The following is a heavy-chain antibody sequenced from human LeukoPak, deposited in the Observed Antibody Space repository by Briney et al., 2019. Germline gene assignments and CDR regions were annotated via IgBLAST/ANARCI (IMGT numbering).Heavy chain of an antibody. Sequence: SETLSLTCTVSGGSISSSSYYWGWIRQPPGQGLEWIGSIYYSGSSYYNPSLKSRVTISIDTSRNQFSLKLGSVTAADTAVYYCARDAVGYYYDSSDYYPDSFAIWGQGTMVTVSS. CDR2: IYYSGSS. J-gene: IGHJ3*02. CDR1: GGSISSSSYY. D-gene: IGHD3-22*01. CDR3: ARDAVGYYYDSSDYYPDSFAI. V-gene: IGHV4-39*07.